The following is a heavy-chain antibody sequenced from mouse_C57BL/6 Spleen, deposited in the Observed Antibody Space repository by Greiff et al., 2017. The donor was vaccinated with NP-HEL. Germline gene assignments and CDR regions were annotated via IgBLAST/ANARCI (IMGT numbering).Heavy chain of an antibody. J-gene: IGHJ3*01. Sequence: QVQLQQPGAELVRPGSSVKLSCKASGYTFTSYWMHWVKQRPIQGLEWIGNIDPSDSETHYNQKFKDKATLTVDKSSSTAYMQLISLTSEDSAVYYCARRGAQATLAYWGQGTLVTVSA. V-gene: IGHV1-52*01. CDR1: GYTFTSYW. CDR2: IDPSDSET. CDR3: ARRGAQATLAY. D-gene: IGHD3-2*02.